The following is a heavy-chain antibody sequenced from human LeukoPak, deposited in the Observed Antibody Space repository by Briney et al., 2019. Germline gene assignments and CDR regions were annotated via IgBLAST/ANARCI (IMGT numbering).Heavy chain of an antibody. CDR2: IYYSGST. J-gene: IGHJ4*02. CDR1: GGSISTYY. Sequence: SETLSVTCTVSGGSISTYYWSWIRQPPGKGLEWIGDIYYSGSTNYNPSLKSRVTISVDTSKNQFSLRLNSVTTADTAVYYCARGVSSSWYPIDYWGQGTLVTVSS. D-gene: IGHD6-13*01. CDR3: ARGVSSSWYPIDY. V-gene: IGHV4-59*01.